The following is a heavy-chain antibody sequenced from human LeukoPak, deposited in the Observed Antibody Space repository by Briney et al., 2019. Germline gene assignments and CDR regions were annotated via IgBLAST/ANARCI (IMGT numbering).Heavy chain of an antibody. V-gene: IGHV3-33*01. CDR1: GFTFRSHG. J-gene: IGHJ6*02. Sequence: GGSLRLSCAASGFTFRSHGMQWVRHAPGKGLGWGAVIWYDGSKKYYADSVRGRFTISRDNSKNTLDLQISSVRAEDTAEYYCARSNTVISNYYYGMDVWGQGTTVTVSS. CDR3: ARSNTVISNYYYGMDV. D-gene: IGHD2/OR15-2a*01. CDR2: IWYDGSKK.